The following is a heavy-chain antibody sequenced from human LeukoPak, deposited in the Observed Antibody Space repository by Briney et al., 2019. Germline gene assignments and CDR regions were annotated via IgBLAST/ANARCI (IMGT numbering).Heavy chain of an antibody. J-gene: IGHJ4*02. CDR2: ISSSSSYI. CDR1: GFTFSSYS. D-gene: IGHD1-26*01. Sequence: GGSLRLSCAASGFTFSSYSMNWVRQAPGKGLEWVSSISSSSSYIDYADSVKGRFTISRDNAKNSLYLQMNSLRTEDTALYYCERFSARWELILTDYWGQGTLVTVSS. V-gene: IGHV3-21*01. CDR3: ERFSARWELILTDY.